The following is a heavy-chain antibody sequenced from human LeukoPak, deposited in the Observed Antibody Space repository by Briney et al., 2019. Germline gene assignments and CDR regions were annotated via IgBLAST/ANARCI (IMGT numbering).Heavy chain of an antibody. J-gene: IGHJ6*02. V-gene: IGHV4-34*01. CDR2: INHSGST. CDR1: GGSFSGYY. CDR3: ARRGSTVYYYYYGMDV. Sequence: SETLSLTCAVYGGSFSGYYWSWIRQPPGKGLEWIGEINHSGSTNYNPSLKSRVTISVDTSKNQFSLKLSSVTAADTAVYYCARRGSTVYYYYYGMDVWGQGTTVTVSS. D-gene: IGHD2-2*01.